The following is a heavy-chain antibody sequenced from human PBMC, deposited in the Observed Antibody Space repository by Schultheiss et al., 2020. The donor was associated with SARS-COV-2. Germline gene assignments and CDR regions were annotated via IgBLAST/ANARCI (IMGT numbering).Heavy chain of an antibody. CDR3: AKDGRRGCSSTSCYPDY. CDR2: ISSSGSTI. CDR1: GFTFSSYS. Sequence: GGSLRLSCAASGFTFSSYSMNWVRQAPGKGLEWVSYISSSGSTIYYADSVKGRFTISRDNAKNSLYLQMNSLRAEDTAVYYCAKDGRRGCSSTSCYPDYWGQGTLVTVSS. J-gene: IGHJ4*02. V-gene: IGHV3-48*04. D-gene: IGHD2-2*01.